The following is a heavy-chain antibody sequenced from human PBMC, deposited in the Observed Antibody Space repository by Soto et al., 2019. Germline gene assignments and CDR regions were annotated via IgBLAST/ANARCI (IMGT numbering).Heavy chain of an antibody. CDR1: GFTFSSYG. V-gene: IGHV3-30*18. D-gene: IGHD3-10*01. CDR3: AKGGGYYGSGSYSVGENYYGMDV. CDR2: ISYDGSNK. Sequence: QVQLVESGGGVVQPGRSLRLSCAASGFTFSSYGMHWVRQAPGKGLEWVAVISYDGSNKYYADSVKGRFTISRDNSKNTLSLQMNSLRAEDTAVYYCAKGGGYYGSGSYSVGENYYGMDVWGQGTTVTVSS. J-gene: IGHJ6*02.